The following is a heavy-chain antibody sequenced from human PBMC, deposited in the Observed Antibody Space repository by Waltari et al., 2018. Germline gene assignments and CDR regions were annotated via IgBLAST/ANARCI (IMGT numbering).Heavy chain of an antibody. CDR2: INHSGST. Sequence: QVQLQQWGAGLLKPAETLSLTCAVYGGSFSGYYWSWIRQPPGKGLEWVGEINHSGSTNYNPSLKSRVTISVDTSKNQFSLKLSSVTAADTAVYYCARVTNYGSGSYYNVDYWGQGTLVTVSS. V-gene: IGHV4-34*01. D-gene: IGHD3-10*01. J-gene: IGHJ4*02. CDR3: ARVTNYGSGSYYNVDY. CDR1: GGSFSGYY.